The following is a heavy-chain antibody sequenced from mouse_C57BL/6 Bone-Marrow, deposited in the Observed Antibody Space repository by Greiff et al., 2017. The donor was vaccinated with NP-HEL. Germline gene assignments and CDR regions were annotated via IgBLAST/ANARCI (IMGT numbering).Heavy chain of an antibody. CDR1: GYTFTNYW. CDR3: ARIRRYYYGSSYDYAMDY. Sequence: VQLQQSGAELVRPGTSVKMSCKASGYTFTNYWIGWAKQRPGHGLEWIGDIYPGGGFTNYNEKFKGKATLTADKSSSTAYMQFSSLTSEDSAIYYCARIRRYYYGSSYDYAMDYWGQGTSVTVSS. D-gene: IGHD1-1*01. CDR2: IYPGGGFT. J-gene: IGHJ4*01. V-gene: IGHV1-63*01.